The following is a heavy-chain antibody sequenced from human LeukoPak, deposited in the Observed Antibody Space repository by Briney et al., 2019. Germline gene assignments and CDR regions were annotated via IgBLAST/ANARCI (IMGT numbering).Heavy chain of an antibody. Sequence: ASVKVSCKASGYTFTGYYMHWVRQAPGQGLEWMGWINPNSGGTNYAQKFQGRVTMTTDTSTSTAYMELRSLRSDDTAVYYCARDREWFGTTRGAYYFDYWGQGTLVTVSS. D-gene: IGHD3-10*01. CDR1: GYTFTGYY. J-gene: IGHJ4*02. CDR3: ARDREWFGTTRGAYYFDY. CDR2: INPNSGGT. V-gene: IGHV1-2*02.